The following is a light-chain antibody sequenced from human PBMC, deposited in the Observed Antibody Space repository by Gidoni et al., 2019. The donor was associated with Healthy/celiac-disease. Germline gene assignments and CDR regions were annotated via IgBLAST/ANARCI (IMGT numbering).Light chain of an antibody. J-gene: IGKJ5*01. CDR2: KAS. V-gene: IGKV1-5*03. CDR1: QSISSW. CDR3: QQYNNYST. Sequence: DIKLTQSPSTLSASVGDRVTIPCRASQSISSWLAWYQQKPEKATKLMIYKASSLESGAPSRCSGSGSGTEFTLTSSSLQHDYFANYYCQQYNNYSTFGQGTRLEIK.